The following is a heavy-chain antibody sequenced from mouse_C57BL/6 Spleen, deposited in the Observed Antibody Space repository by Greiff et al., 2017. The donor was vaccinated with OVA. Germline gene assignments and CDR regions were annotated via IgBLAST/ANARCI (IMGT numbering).Heavy chain of an antibody. V-gene: IGHV1-26*01. CDR1: GYTFTDYY. D-gene: IGHD2-4*01. CDR3: DRAGDDYHYGYFDV. J-gene: IGHJ1*03. Sequence: EVQLQQSGPELVKPGASVKISCKASGYTFTDYYMNWVKQSHGKSLEWIGDINPNNGGTSYNQKFKGKATLTVAKSSSTAYMELRSLTSEDSAVDYCDRAGDDYHYGYFDVWGTGTTVTVSS. CDR2: INPNNGGT.